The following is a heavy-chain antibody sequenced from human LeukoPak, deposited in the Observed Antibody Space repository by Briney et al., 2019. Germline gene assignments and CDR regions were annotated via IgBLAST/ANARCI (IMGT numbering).Heavy chain of an antibody. J-gene: IGHJ4*02. D-gene: IGHD6-13*01. CDR1: GFTFSSYA. V-gene: IGHV3-21*01. Sequence: GGSLRLSCAASGFTFSSYAMNWVRQAPGKGLEWVSSISSSSSYIYYADSVKGRFTISRDNAKNSLYLQMNSLRAEDTAVYYCARDYSSPGNFDYWGQGTLVTVSS. CDR2: ISSSSSYI. CDR3: ARDYSSPGNFDY.